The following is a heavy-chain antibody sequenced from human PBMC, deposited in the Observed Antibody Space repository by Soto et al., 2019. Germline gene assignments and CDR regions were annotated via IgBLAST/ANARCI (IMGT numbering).Heavy chain of an antibody. CDR3: ARCIAAPGFDY. J-gene: IGHJ4*02. D-gene: IGHD6-13*01. CDR1: GGSISSSSYY. Sequence: SETLSLTCTVSGGSISSSSYYWGWIRQPPGKGLEWIGSIYYSGSTYYNPSLKSRVTISVDTSKNQFSLKLSSVTAADTAVYYCARCIAAPGFDYWGQGTLVTVSS. CDR2: IYYSGST. V-gene: IGHV4-39*01.